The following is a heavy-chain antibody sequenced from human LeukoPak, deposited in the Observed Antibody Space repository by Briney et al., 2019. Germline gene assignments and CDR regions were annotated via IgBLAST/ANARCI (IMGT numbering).Heavy chain of an antibody. CDR3: AKDRVGKYPLLYARNNWFDP. CDR2: ISGSGGST. Sequence: PGGSLRLSCAASGFTFSSYAMSWVRQAPGKGLEWVSAISGSGGSTYYADSVKGRFTISRDNSKNTLYLQMNSLRAEDTAVYYCAKDRVGKYPLLYARNNWFDPWGQGTLVTVSS. V-gene: IGHV3-23*01. J-gene: IGHJ5*02. D-gene: IGHD2-2*02. CDR1: GFTFSSYA.